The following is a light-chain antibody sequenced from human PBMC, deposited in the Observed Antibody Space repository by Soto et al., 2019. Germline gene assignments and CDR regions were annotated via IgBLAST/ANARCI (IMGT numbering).Light chain of an antibody. J-gene: IGKJ1*01. Sequence: EVVMTQSPATLSVSPGERVTLSCSASQSINAHLAWYQQKPGQAPRLLIHGASTRATGIPARFSGSGYGTEFILTISSLQSEDFAVYYCQQYNTWLWTFGQGTKVEIQ. CDR3: QQYNTWLWT. CDR2: GAS. CDR1: QSINAH. V-gene: IGKV3-15*01.